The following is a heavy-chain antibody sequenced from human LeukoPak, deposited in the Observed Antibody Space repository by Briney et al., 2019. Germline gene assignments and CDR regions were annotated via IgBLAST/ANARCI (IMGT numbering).Heavy chain of an antibody. CDR1: GYTFTGYY. J-gene: IGHJ3*02. D-gene: IGHD6-6*01. V-gene: IGHV1-2*02. Sequence: ASVKVSCKASGYTFTGYYMHWVRQAPGQGLEWMGWINPNSGGTNYAQKFQGRVTMTRDTSISTAYMELSRLRSDDTAVYYCASRPRKYSSSSSAFDIWGQWTMVTVSS. CDR2: INPNSGGT. CDR3: ASRPRKYSSSSSAFDI.